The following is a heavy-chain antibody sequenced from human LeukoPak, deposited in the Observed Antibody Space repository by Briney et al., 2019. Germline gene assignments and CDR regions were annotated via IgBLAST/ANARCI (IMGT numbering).Heavy chain of an antibody. CDR3: ASTHDGSDYYYAY. CDR2: IYYSGST. Sequence: SETLSLTWTVSGGSIRNDYWSWIRQPPGKGLEWIGYIYYSGSTNYSPSLKSRVTISVDTSKNQFSLELSSVTAADTAVYYCASTHDGSDYYYAYWGQGTLVTVSS. D-gene: IGHD3-22*01. CDR1: GGSIRNDY. V-gene: IGHV4-59*01. J-gene: IGHJ4*02.